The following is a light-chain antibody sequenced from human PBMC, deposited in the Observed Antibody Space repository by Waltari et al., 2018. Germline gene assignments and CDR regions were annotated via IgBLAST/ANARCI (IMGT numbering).Light chain of an antibody. CDR2: MHN. Sequence: QAGLTQPPSVSKGLKQTATLTCTGNNDNVGNQGASWRQQHRAHPPTRLSYMHNKRPSGVSERFSESSAGNTAALTITGLQPEDEAYYDCAAWDDRLSVWMFGGGTKMTVL. J-gene: IGLJ3*02. CDR1: NDNVGNQG. V-gene: IGLV10-54*04. CDR3: AAWDDRLSVWM.